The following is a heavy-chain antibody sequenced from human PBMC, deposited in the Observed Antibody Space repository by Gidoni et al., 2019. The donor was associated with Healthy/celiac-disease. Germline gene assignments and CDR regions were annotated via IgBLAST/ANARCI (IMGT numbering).Heavy chain of an antibody. V-gene: IGHV1-3*01. D-gene: IGHD3-10*01. Sequence: QVQLVQSGAEVKKPGASVKVSCKASGYTFTSYAMHWVRQAPGQRLEWMGWINAGNGNTKYSQKFQGRVTITRDTSASTAYMELSSLRSEDTAVYYCARVRPLWFGGEDWFDPWGQGTLVTVSS. CDR2: INAGNGNT. CDR1: GYTFTSYA. J-gene: IGHJ5*02. CDR3: ARVRPLWFGGEDWFDP.